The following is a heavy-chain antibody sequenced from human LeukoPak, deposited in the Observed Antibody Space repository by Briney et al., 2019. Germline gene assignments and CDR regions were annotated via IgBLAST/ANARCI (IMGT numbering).Heavy chain of an antibody. CDR3: ARQQWLPFDY. J-gene: IGHJ4*02. D-gene: IGHD6-19*01. CDR2: IYYSGST. Sequence: SETLSLTCTVSGGSISSYYWGWIRQPPGKGLEWIGSIYYSGSTYYNPSLKSRVTISVDTSKNQFSLKLNSVTAADTAVYYCARQQWLPFDYWGQGTLVTVSS. V-gene: IGHV4-39*01. CDR1: GGSISSYY.